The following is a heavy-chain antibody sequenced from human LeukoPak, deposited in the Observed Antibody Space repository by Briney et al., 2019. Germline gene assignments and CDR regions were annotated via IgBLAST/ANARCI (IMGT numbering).Heavy chain of an antibody. CDR2: IIPILGIA. CDR1: GGTFSSYA. J-gene: IGHJ4*02. D-gene: IGHD2-21*02. Sequence: SVKVSCKASGGTFSSYAISWVRQAPGQGLEWMGRIIPILGIANYAQKFQGRVTITADKSTSTAYMELSSLRSEDTAVYYCVRGCGGDCYFDYWGQGTLVTVSS. CDR3: VRGCGGDCYFDY. V-gene: IGHV1-69*04.